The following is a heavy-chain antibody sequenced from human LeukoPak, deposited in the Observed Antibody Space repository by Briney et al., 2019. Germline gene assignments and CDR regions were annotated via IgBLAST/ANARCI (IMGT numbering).Heavy chain of an antibody. CDR3: ARGQGRYYYDSSGYNSD. J-gene: IGHJ4*02. V-gene: IGHV4-34*01. CDR1: GGSFSGYY. D-gene: IGHD3-22*01. CDR2: INHSGST. Sequence: SETLSLTRAVYGGSFSGYYWSWIRQPPGKGLEWIGEINHSGSTNYNPSLKSRVTISVDTSKNQFSLKLSSVTAADTAVYYCARGQGRYYYDSSGYNSDWGQGTLVTVSS.